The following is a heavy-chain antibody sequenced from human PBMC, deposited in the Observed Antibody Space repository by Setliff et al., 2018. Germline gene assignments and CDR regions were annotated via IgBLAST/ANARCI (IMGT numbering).Heavy chain of an antibody. J-gene: IGHJ4*02. V-gene: IGHV4-34*01. Sequence: AETLSLTCAVYGDSFSDYYWSWIRQPPGKGLEWIEESNNRGSTNYSPSLRSRVTRSVDTSKKQLSLKLSYVTTADTAVYYCRFWRGYYKNDYWGQGTLVTVSS. CDR2: SNNRGST. CDR1: GDSFSDYY. D-gene: IGHD3-3*01. CDR3: RFWRGYYKNDY.